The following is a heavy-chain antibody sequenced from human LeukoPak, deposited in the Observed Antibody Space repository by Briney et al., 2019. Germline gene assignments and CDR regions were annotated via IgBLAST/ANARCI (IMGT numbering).Heavy chain of an antibody. CDR1: GGSISSSSAY. CDR3: VSPRGFSYGYFDY. V-gene: IGHV4-39*01. Sequence: SETLSLTCTVSGGSISSSSAYWGWIRQPPGKGLEWIGSIYYSKNTYYNPSLKSRATISADTSKNQFSLTLGSVSATDTAVYYCVSPRGFSYGYFDYRGQGTLVTVSS. CDR2: IYYSKNT. J-gene: IGHJ4*02. D-gene: IGHD5-18*01.